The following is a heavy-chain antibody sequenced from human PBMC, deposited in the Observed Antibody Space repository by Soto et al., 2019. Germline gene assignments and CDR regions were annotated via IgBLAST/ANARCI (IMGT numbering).Heavy chain of an antibody. CDR1: GFTFSSYA. CDR2: ISFDGSNK. CDR3: ARRQQAASTYYDILTSYYYYGMDV. V-gene: IGHV3-30-3*01. Sequence: QVQLVESGGGVVQPGRSLRLSCAASGFTFSSYAMHWVRQAPGKGLEWVAVISFDGSNKYYADSAKGRFPISRDNSTNTLYLQMNSLRAEDTAVYYCARRQQAASTYYDILTSYYYYGMDVWGQGTTVTVSS. J-gene: IGHJ6*02. D-gene: IGHD3-9*01.